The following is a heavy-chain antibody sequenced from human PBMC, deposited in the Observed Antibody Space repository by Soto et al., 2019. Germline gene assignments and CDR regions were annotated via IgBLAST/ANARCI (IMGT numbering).Heavy chain of an antibody. CDR3: ARVTGTYQFDY. V-gene: IGHV3-11*05. CDR2: ITSSSSYT. CDR1: GFTFSDYY. J-gene: IGHJ4*02. Sequence: GGSLRLPCAASGFTFSDYYMSWIRQAPGKGLEWVSYITSSSSYTNYADSVKGRFTISRDNARNSLYLQMISLRAEDTAVYYCARVTGTYQFDYWGQGTLVTVSS. D-gene: IGHD1-7*01.